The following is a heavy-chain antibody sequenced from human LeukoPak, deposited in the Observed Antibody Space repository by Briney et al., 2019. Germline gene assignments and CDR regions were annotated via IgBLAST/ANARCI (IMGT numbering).Heavy chain of an antibody. V-gene: IGHV3-64*01. CDR3: ARPHWGSESYSRDYAFDI. CDR1: GFTFSSYA. Sequence: GGSLRLSCAATGFTFSSYAMHWVRQAPGKGLEYVSAISSNGGSTYYAHSVKGRFTISRDNSKNTLNLQMGSLRGEDMAVYYCARPHWGSESYSRDYAFDIWGQGTMVTVSS. D-gene: IGHD1-26*01. CDR2: ISSNGGST. J-gene: IGHJ3*02.